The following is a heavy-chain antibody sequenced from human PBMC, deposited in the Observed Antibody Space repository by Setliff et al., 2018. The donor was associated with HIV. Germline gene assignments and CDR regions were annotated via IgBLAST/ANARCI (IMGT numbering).Heavy chain of an antibody. CDR3: TRDHTPPPNYDFWSGQLDLRNIFYYMDV. Sequence: ASVKVSCKASGYSLTSYSINLVRQAPGQGLEWMGCINCNAGNPTYAHGFTGRFVFSVDTPVSTAYLQIFSLKAEDTAVYYCTRDHTPPPNYDFWSGQLDLRNIFYYMDVWGTGSPVTVS. D-gene: IGHD3-3*01. J-gene: IGHJ6*03. V-gene: IGHV7-4-1*01. CDR2: INCNAGNP. CDR1: GYSLTSYS.